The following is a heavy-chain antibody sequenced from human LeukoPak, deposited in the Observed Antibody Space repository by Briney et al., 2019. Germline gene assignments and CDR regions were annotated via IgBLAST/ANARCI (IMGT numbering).Heavy chain of an antibody. CDR1: GFTFSGSA. CDR2: IRSKSNNYAT. CDR3: TRPLYSSNCFDP. J-gene: IGHJ5*02. V-gene: IGHV3-73*01. Sequence: GRSLKLSCAASGFTFSGSAMHWARQASGKGLEWVGRIRSKSNNYATAYSESVKGRFTISRDDPKNMAYLQLNSLKTEDTAVYYCTRPLYSSNCFDPWGQGTLVTVSS. D-gene: IGHD6-13*01.